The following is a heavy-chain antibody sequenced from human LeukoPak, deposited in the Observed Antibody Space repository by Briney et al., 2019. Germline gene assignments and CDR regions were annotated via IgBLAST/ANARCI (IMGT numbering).Heavy chain of an antibody. V-gene: IGHV4-30-2*01. D-gene: IGHD2-15*01. CDR2: IYQSGST. CDR3: ATGTGYCSGGGCYDY. Sequence: SETLSLTCAVSGGSISSGGYSWSWIRQPPGKGLEWIGYIYQSGSTYYNPSLKSRVTISVDRSKNQFSLKLSSVTAADTGIYYCATGTGYCSGGGCYDYWGQGTLVTVSS. J-gene: IGHJ4*02. CDR1: GGSISSGGYS.